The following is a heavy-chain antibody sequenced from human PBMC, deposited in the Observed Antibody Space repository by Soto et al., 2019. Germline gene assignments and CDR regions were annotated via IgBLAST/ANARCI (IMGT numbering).Heavy chain of an antibody. V-gene: IGHV1-3*05. J-gene: IGHJ4*02. CDR3: ARQTYYYDSSGYGWVY. D-gene: IGHD3-22*01. CDR2: INAGNGNT. CDR1: GYTFTTYA. Sequence: QVQLVQSGAEEKKPGASVKVSCKASGYTFTTYAVHWVRQAPGQRPEWMGWINAGNGNTKYSQKFQGRVTITRDTSASTVYMELSSLRSEDTAVYYCARQTYYYDSSGYGWVYWGQGTLVTVSS.